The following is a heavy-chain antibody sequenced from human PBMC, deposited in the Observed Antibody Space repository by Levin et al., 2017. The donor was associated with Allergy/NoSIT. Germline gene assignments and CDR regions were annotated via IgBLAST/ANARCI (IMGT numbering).Heavy chain of an antibody. CDR1: GFTISDYA. CDR2: ITGGGFNT. V-gene: IGHV3-23*01. CDR3: AKKQGGTSGFSFDV. J-gene: IGHJ3*01. D-gene: IGHD1/OR15-1a*01. Sequence: GGSLRLSCAVSGFTISDYAMAWVRQAPGKGLEWVSVITGGGFNTYYGDSVKGRFTVSRDDSKDTLYLELNSLGGEDTAMYYCAKKQGGTSGFSFDVWGQGTMVAVSS.